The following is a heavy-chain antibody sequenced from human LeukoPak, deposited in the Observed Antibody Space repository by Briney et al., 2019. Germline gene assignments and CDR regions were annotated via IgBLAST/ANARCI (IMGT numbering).Heavy chain of an antibody. D-gene: IGHD2-15*01. Sequence: SETLSLTCTVSGDSISSYYWSWIRQPPGKGLEWIGYTHYSGSASYNPSLKSRVTISLDTSNDRFSLKLSSVTAADTSVYLCARGLGYCSGCTCYSGNYWGRGTLVTVSS. CDR2: THYSGSA. CDR1: GDSISSYY. CDR3: ARGLGYCSGCTCYSGNY. V-gene: IGHV4-59*01. J-gene: IGHJ4*01.